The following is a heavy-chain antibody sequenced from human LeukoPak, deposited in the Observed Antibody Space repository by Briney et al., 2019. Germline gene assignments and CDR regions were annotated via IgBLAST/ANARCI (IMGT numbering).Heavy chain of an antibody. CDR2: ISAYNGNT. Sequence: GASVKVSCKASGYTFTSYGINWVRQAPGQGLEWMGWISAYNGNTNYAQKLQGRVTMTTDTSTSTVYMELSSLRSEDTAVYYCARDRRYNWDDSGDLGFDPWGQGTLVTVSS. D-gene: IGHD1-1*01. J-gene: IGHJ5*02. CDR3: ARDRRYNWDDSGDLGFDP. CDR1: GYTFTSYG. V-gene: IGHV1-18*01.